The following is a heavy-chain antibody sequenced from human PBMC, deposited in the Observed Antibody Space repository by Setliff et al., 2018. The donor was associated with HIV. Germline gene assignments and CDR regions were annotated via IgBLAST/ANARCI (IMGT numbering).Heavy chain of an antibody. V-gene: IGHV4-39*01. Sequence: SETLSLTCTVSGGSIRSYYWGWIRQPPGKGLEWIGSIHESGSTHYNPSLKSRVTISVDTSKNQFSLKLSSVTAADTAVYYCGNQAVVPADMDYYYYIDVWGKGTTVTVSS. CDR1: GGSIRSYY. CDR3: GNQAVVPADMDYYYYIDV. D-gene: IGHD2-2*01. J-gene: IGHJ6*03. CDR2: IHESGST.